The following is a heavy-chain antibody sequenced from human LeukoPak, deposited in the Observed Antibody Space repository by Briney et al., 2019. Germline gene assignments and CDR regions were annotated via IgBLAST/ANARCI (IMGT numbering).Heavy chain of an antibody. V-gene: IGHV3-7*03. CDR1: GFLFSTYW. Sequence: GSLRLSCAASGFLFSTYWMSWVRPAPGKGLEWVANIKQDGSEKYYVDSVKGRFTISRDNAKNSLYLQMNSLRAEDTAVYYCARDGMATINSWGQGTVVTVSS. J-gene: IGHJ4*02. CDR3: ARDGMATINS. CDR2: IKQDGSEK. D-gene: IGHD5-12*01.